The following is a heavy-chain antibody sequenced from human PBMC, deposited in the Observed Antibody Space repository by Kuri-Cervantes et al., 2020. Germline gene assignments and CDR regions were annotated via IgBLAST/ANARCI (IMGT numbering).Heavy chain of an antibody. CDR2: IKPDGSVK. J-gene: IGHJ3*02. CDR3: ARDARPLWFGDMNPAFDI. Sequence: GGSLRLSCAVSGFTFSSSWMTWVRQAPGKGLEWVANIKPDGSVKNYLDSVKGRFTISRDNAKNSLYLQMNSLRAEDTALYYCARDARPLWFGDMNPAFDIWGQGTMVTVSS. CDR1: GFTFSSSW. D-gene: IGHD3-10*01. V-gene: IGHV3-7*05.